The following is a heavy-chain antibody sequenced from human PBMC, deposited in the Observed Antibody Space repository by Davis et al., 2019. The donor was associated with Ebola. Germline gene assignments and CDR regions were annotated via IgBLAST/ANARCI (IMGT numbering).Heavy chain of an antibody. V-gene: IGHV1-18*01. D-gene: IGHD3-10*01. Sequence: ASVPVSRQASVYTFTRYGISWLRPAPGQRLEWMGWISAYNGNTNYAQNLQGRVTMTTDTSTSTAYMEVRSLRYDDTAVYYCARAVTMVLPSGWFDPWGQGTLVTVSS. CDR1: VYTFTRYG. J-gene: IGHJ5*02. CDR2: ISAYNGNT. CDR3: ARAVTMVLPSGWFDP.